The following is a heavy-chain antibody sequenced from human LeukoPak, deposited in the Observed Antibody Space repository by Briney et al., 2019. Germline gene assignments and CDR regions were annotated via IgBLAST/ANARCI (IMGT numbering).Heavy chain of an antibody. V-gene: IGHV1-8*01. Sequence: ASVKVSCKASGYTSTSYDINWVRQATGQGLEWMGWMNPNSGNTGYAQKFQGRVTMTRNTSISTAYMELSSLRSEDTAVYYRARGLMRLLRVCVYWGQGTLVTVSS. CDR1: GYTSTSYD. CDR3: ARGLMRLLRVCVY. J-gene: IGHJ4*02. D-gene: IGHD2-15*01. CDR2: MNPNSGNT.